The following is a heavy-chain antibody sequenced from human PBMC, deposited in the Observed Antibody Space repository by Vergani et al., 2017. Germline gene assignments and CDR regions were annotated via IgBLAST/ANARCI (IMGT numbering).Heavy chain of an antibody. V-gene: IGHV3-23*01. CDR2: ISGSGGST. D-gene: IGHD2-2*01. CDR3: AKDRLRGYCSSTSCLVNSFDI. Sequence: VQLLESGGGLVQPGGSLRLSCAASGFTFSSYAMSWVRQAPGKGLEWVSAISGSGGSTYYADSVKGRFTISRDNSKNTLYLQMNSLRAEDTAVYYCAKDRLRGYCSSTSCLVNSFDIWGQGTMVTVSS. J-gene: IGHJ3*02. CDR1: GFTFSSYA.